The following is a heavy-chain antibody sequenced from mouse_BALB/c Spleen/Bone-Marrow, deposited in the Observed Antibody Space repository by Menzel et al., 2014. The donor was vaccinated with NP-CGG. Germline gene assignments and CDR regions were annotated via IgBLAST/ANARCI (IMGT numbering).Heavy chain of an antibody. V-gene: IGHV1-7*01. CDR2: INPSTGYT. Sequence: VKLQESGAELAKPGASVKMSCKAFGYTFTIYWMHWVKQRPGQGLEWIGYINPSTGYTEYNQKFKDKATLTADKSSSTAYMQLSSLTSEDSAVYYCARYGGRSYDGFAYWGQGTLVTVSA. J-gene: IGHJ3*01. D-gene: IGHD2-12*01. CDR3: ARYGGRSYDGFAY. CDR1: GYTFTIYW.